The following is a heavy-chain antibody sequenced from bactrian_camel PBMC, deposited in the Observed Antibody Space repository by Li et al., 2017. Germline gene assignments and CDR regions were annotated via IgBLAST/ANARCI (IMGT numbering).Heavy chain of an antibody. V-gene: IGHV3S53*01. CDR3: AAGATWTGLPLAARSYNY. D-gene: IGHD3*01. J-gene: IGHJ4*01. CDR2: IDSLGRT. CDR1: GYFASIDY. Sequence: VQLVESGGGSVQAGGALRLSCSASGYFASIDYWGWFRQAPGKEREGVANIDSLGRTNYGDSVKGRFTISRDNAKKTLYLQMSSLKPEDTDMYICAAGATWTGLPLAARSYNYWGQGTQVTVS.